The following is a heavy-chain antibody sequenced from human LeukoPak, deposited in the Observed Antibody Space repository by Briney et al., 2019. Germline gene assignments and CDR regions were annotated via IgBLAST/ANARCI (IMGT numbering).Heavy chain of an antibody. D-gene: IGHD2-15*01. CDR1: GFTFSSYA. V-gene: IGHV3-23*01. CDR2: ISSTGGTT. Sequence: GGSLRLSCAASGFTFSSYAMSWVRQAPGKGLEWVSAISSTGGTTYYADSVKGRFTISRDNSKNTLYLQMNSLRAEDTATYYCAKNGDRGAYCTGGTCYPYFYYYMDVWGKGTTVTI. J-gene: IGHJ6*03. CDR3: AKNGDRGAYCTGGTCYPYFYYYMDV.